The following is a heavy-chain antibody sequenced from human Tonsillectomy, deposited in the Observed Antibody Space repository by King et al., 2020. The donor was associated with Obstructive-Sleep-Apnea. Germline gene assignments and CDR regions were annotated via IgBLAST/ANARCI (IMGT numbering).Heavy chain of an antibody. CDR1: GYSFTGYY. D-gene: IGHD6-13*01. V-gene: IGHV1-2*04. J-gene: IGHJ2*01. CDR3: ARDYSSSWNWYFDL. Sequence: QLVQSGAVLKKPGASVKVSCKASGYSFTGYYIHWVRQTPGQGLEWMGWINPNSGGTNYAQKCQGLVTMTRDTSSNTAYMERSRLTSDDTAVYVCARDYSSSWNWYFDLWGRGTLVTVSS. CDR2: INPNSGGT.